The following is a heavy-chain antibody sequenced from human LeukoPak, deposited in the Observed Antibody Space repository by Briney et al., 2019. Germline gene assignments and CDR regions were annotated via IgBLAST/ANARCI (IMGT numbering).Heavy chain of an antibody. CDR3: ARNLSGECFDY. CDR2: INPNSGGT. CDR1: GYTFTGYY. D-gene: IGHD3-10*01. V-gene: IGHV1-2*02. Sequence: ASVKVSCKASGYTFTGYYMHWVRQAPGQGLEWMGWINPNSGGTNYAQKFQGRVTMTRDTSISTAYMELSRLRSDDPAVYSCARNLSGECFDYWGQGTLVTVSS. J-gene: IGHJ4*02.